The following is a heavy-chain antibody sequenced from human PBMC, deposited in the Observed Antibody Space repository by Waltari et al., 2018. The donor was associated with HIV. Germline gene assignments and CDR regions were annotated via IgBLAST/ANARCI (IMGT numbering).Heavy chain of an antibody. CDR1: GSTLTSYG. CDR3: ARVVCSSASCYSGWFDP. J-gene: IGHJ5*02. D-gene: IGHD2-2*01. V-gene: IGHV1-18*01. Sequence: QAQLAQSGAELQKLGASVTVSCKASGSTLTSYGISWVRQAPGQGLEWLGWISAYNGNTNYAQKLQGRITMTTDTSTITAYMGLRSLRSDDTAVYYCARVVCSSASCYSGWFDPWGQGTLVTGSS. CDR2: ISAYNGNT.